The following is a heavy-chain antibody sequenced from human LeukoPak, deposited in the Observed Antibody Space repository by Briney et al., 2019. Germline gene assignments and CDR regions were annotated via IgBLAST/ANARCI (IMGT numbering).Heavy chain of an antibody. CDR2: IYPGDSDT. CDR1: GYSFTSYW. V-gene: IGHV5-51*01. CDR3: ASSEYSSSWYAAFDI. J-gene: IGHJ3*02. D-gene: IGHD6-13*01. Sequence: GESLKISCKGSGYSFTSYWIGWVRQMPGKGLEWMGIIYPGDSDTRYSPSFQGQVTISADKSISTAYLQWSSLKASDTAMYYCASSEYSSSWYAAFDIWGQGTMVTVSS.